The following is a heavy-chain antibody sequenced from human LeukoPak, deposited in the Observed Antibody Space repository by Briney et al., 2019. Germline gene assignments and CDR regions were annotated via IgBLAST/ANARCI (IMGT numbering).Heavy chain of an antibody. CDR3: ARAFLATKSEPWFDS. V-gene: IGHV4-59*01. CDR2: IYYTGST. Sequence: SETLSLTCTVSGGSISRFYWSWIRAPPGRGGEWRGYIYYTGSTKYNSSLKSRVTISVDTTKTKFSVIVSSATAADTAMYYCARAFLATKSEPWFDSWGQGTLVTVSS. J-gene: IGHJ5*01. D-gene: IGHD1-14*01. CDR1: GGSISRFY.